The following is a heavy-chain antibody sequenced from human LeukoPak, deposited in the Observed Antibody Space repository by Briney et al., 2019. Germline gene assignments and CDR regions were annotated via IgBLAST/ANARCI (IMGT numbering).Heavy chain of an antibody. D-gene: IGHD2-2*01. J-gene: IGHJ5*02. CDR1: GFAFSGSA. CDR2: IRSKANSYAT. V-gene: IGHV3-73*01. Sequence: GGSLRLSCAASGFAFSGSAVHWVRQASGKGLEWVGRIRSKANSYATVYAASVKGRFTISRNDSKNTAYLQMNSLKTEDTAVYYCTRPLGYCTSTSCLNWFHPWGQGTLVTVSS. CDR3: TRPLGYCTSTSCLNWFHP.